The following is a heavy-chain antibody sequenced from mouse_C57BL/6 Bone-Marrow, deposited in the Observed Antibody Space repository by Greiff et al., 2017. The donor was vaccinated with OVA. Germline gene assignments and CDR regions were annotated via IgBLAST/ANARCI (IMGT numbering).Heavy chain of an antibody. V-gene: IGHV14-4*01. Sequence: EVQLQQSGAELVRPGASVKLSCTASGFNIKDDYMHWVKQRPEQGLEWIGWIDPENGDTEYASKFQGKATITADTSSNTAYLQLSSLTSEDTAVYYCTTCDYDVGFADWGQGTLVTVSA. CDR3: TTCDYDVGFAD. CDR2: IDPENGDT. CDR1: GFNIKDDY. D-gene: IGHD2-4*01. J-gene: IGHJ3*01.